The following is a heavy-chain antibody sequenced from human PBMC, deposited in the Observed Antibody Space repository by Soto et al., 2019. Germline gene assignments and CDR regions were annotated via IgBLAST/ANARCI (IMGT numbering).Heavy chain of an antibody. CDR2: ISGYNGDT. J-gene: IGHJ6*02. CDR1: GYTFTSNG. D-gene: IGHD6-6*01. Sequence: GASVKVSCKASGYTFTSNGISWVRQAPGQGLEWMGWISGYNGDTDYAQKFQGRVTMTTDTSTSTAYMEVRSLRPDDTAVYYCARDKPQQIVGYNYYYGLAVWG. CDR3: ARDKPQQIVGYNYYYGLAV. V-gene: IGHV1-18*04.